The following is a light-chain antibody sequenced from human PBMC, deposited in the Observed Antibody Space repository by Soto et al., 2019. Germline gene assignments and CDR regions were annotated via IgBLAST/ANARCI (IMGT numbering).Light chain of an antibody. CDR3: TQYNYYSKH. CDR1: SKW. Sequence: DIHMTQSPSTLAASVGYTVTITCLGSSKWLACYQQKPGKAPKVLIYDASSLESGVPSRFSGSGSGTEFTLKISSLQPDDFEPYYCTQYNYYSKHFGQGNXVEI. V-gene: IGKV1-5*01. J-gene: IGKJ2*01. CDR2: DAS.